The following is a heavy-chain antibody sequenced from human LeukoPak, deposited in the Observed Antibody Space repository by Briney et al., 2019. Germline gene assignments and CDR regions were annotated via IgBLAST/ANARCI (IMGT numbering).Heavy chain of an antibody. V-gene: IGHV3-15*01. CDR2: IKSKTDGGTT. CDR3: ARVRGAATGIQRGRFDP. D-gene: IGHD6-13*01. CDR1: GFTFSNAW. J-gene: IGHJ5*02. Sequence: PGGSLRLSCAASGFTFSNAWMSWVRQAPGKGLEWVGRIKSKTDGGTTDYAAPVKGRFTISRDDSKNTLYLQMNSLKTEDTAVYYCARVRGAATGIQRGRFDPWGQGTLVTVSS.